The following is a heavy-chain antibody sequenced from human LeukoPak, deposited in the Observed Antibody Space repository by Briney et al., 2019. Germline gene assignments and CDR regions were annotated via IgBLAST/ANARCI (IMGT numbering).Heavy chain of an antibody. V-gene: IGHV4-39*01. J-gene: IGHJ4*02. D-gene: IGHD3/OR15-3a*01. CDR2: IYYSGST. CDR3: ARQTGSGLFILP. CDR1: GDSISSSSSY. Sequence: SETLSLTCTVSGDSISSSSSYWGWIRQPPGEGLEWIGSIYYSGSTYYNTSLKSRVTISVDTSKNQFSLRLNSVTAADTAVYYCARQTGSGLFILPGGQGTLVTVSS.